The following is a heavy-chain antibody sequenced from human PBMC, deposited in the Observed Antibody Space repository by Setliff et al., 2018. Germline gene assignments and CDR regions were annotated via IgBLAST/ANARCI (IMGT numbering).Heavy chain of an antibody. D-gene: IGHD3-22*01. J-gene: IGHJ4*02. V-gene: IGHV4-39*07. Sequence: SETLSLTCTVSGGSISTTDYHWGWIRQPPGKGLEWIGCVYYSGNTYYSPSLKSRVTMFVDTSKNQFSLMLYSVTAADTAIYYCARYDSSGYSENYYFDYWGQGTLVTVSS. CDR1: GGSISTTDYH. CDR3: ARYDSSGYSENYYFDY. CDR2: VYYSGNT.